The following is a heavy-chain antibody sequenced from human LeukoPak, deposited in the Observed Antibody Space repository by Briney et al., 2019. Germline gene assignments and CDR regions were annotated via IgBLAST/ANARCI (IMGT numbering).Heavy chain of an antibody. Sequence: GASVRVSCKASGYTFTGYYMHWVRQAPGQGLEWMGWINPNSGDTDYAQKFQGRVTMTSDASISTAYMELTRLTSDDTAVYWCASGCDWGGYWGQGTLVTVSS. CDR3: ASGCDWGGY. CDR1: GYTFTGYY. CDR2: INPNSGDT. D-gene: IGHD5-12*01. V-gene: IGHV1-2*02. J-gene: IGHJ4*02.